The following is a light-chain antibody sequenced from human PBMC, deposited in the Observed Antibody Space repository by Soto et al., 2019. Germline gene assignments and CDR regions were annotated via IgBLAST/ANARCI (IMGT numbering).Light chain of an antibody. CDR3: QQRSNWPLT. Sequence: EIVLTQSPATLSLSPGERAALSCRASQSVSTYLAWYQQKPGQAPRLLIYDASSRATGIPARFSGSGSRTDFTLTISSLEPEDFAVYYCQQRSNWPLTFGGGTKVEI. J-gene: IGKJ4*01. CDR1: QSVSTY. CDR2: DAS. V-gene: IGKV3-11*01.